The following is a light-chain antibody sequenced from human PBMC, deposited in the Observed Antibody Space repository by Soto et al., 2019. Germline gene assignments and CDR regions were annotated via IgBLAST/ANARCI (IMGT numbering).Light chain of an antibody. V-gene: IGKV3-20*01. J-gene: IGKJ4*01. Sequence: EIVMTQSPATLSVSPGERATLSCRASQSVSSNLAWYQQKPGQAPRLLIYGASSRAPGIPDRFSGSGSGTDFTLTISRLEPEDFAVYYCQQYGSSPPLTFGGGTKVDI. CDR1: QSVSSN. CDR2: GAS. CDR3: QQYGSSPPLT.